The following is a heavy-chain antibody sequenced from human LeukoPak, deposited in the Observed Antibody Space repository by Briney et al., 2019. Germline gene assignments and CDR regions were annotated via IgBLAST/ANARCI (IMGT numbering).Heavy chain of an antibody. J-gene: IGHJ3*02. D-gene: IGHD3-10*01. V-gene: IGHV5-51*01. Sequence: PRESLKISSKGAAYSSTNYWTGWVRQLPENGLEWMGIIYPDDSDTRYSPSFQGQVTISADKSISTAYLQWSSLKASDTAMYYCARVVTNAFDIWGQGTMVTVSS. CDR2: IYPDDSDT. CDR1: AYSSTNYW. CDR3: ARVVTNAFDI.